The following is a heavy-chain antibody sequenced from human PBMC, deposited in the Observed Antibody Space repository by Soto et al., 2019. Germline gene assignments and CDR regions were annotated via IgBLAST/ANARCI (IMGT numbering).Heavy chain of an antibody. CDR1: GFTVSSNY. D-gene: IGHD2-2*01. CDR3: ARDRGVVPAAHHYYYYGMDV. V-gene: IGHV3-53*01. CDR2: IYSGGST. Sequence: PGGSLRLSCAASGFTVSSNYMSWVRQAPGKGLEWVSVIYSGGSTYYADSVKGRFTISRDNSKNTLYLQMNSLRAEDTAVYYCARDRGVVPAAHHYYYYGMDVWGQGTTVTVSS. J-gene: IGHJ6*02.